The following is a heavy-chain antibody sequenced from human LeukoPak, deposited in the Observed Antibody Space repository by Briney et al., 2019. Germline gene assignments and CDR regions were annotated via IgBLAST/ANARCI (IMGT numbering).Heavy chain of an antibody. CDR3: ARDYETGIAAAGEYYGMDV. J-gene: IGHJ6*02. CDR2: INHSGST. CDR1: GGSFSGYY. V-gene: IGHV4-34*01. D-gene: IGHD6-13*01. Sequence: SETLSLTCAVYGGSFSGYYWSWIRQPPGKGLEWIGEINHSGSTNYNPSLKSRVTISVDTSKNQFSLQLSSVTLEDTAVYYCARDYETGIAAAGEYYGMDVWGQGTTVTVSS.